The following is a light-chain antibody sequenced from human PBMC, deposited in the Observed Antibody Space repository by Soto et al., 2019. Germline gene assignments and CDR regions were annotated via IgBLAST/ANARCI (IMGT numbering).Light chain of an antibody. Sequence: DIQLTQSPSFLSSSVGDRVTITCRASQGVSSFLAWYQQKPWKAPKLLIYDASTFQSGVPSRFSGSGSGTELTLTTRSLHPEDVGTDYCQRRNSDPTLTFGGGTKVEIK. CDR3: QRRNSDPTLT. V-gene: IGKV1-9*01. J-gene: IGKJ4*01. CDR1: QGVSSF. CDR2: DAS.